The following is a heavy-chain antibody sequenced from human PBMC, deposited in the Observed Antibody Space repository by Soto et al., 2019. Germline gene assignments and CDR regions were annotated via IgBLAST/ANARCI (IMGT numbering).Heavy chain of an antibody. CDR1: GFTFSSYS. Sequence: PVGSLRLSCAASGFTFSSYSMNWVRQAPGKGLEWVSSISSSSSYIYYADSVKGRFTISRDNAKNSLYLQMNSLRAEDTAVYYCARDGRSSSWSAYYYYGMDVWGQGTTVTVS. J-gene: IGHJ6*02. V-gene: IGHV3-21*01. D-gene: IGHD6-13*01. CDR3: ARDGRSSSWSAYYYYGMDV. CDR2: ISSSSSYI.